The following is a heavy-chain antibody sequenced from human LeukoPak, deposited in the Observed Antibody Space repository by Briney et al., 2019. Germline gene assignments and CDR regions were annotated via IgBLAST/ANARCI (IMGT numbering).Heavy chain of an antibody. V-gene: IGHV3-21*01. CDR1: GFTFSSYS. Sequence: GGSLRLSCAASGFTFSSYSMNWVRQAPGKGLEWVSSISSSSSYIYYADSVKGRFTISRDNAKNSLYLQMNSLGAEDTAVYYCARDDGSGSYYCDYWGQGTLVTVSS. D-gene: IGHD3-10*01. CDR2: ISSSSSYI. J-gene: IGHJ4*02. CDR3: ARDDGSGSYYCDY.